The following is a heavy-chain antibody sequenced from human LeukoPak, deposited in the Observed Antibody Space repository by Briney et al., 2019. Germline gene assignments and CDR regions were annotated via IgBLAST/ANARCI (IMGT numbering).Heavy chain of an antibody. CDR3: ARDSRGGGPDFDY. D-gene: IGHD3-16*01. CDR2: FHNSGTS. Sequence: SETLSLTCTVSGDSISSSYWAWIRQPPGKGLEWIGYFHNSGTSSYNPSLKSRVTISLDTSINQFSLKLTSVTAADTAFYYCARDSRGGGPDFDYWGQGILVTVSS. CDR1: GDSISSSY. V-gene: IGHV4-59*01. J-gene: IGHJ4*02.